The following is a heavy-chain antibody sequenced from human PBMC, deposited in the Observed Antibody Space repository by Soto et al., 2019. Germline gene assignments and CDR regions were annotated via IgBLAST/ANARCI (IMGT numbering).Heavy chain of an antibody. CDR2: ISSSGLTI. J-gene: IGHJ6*02. V-gene: IGHV3-48*03. D-gene: IGHD6-13*01. CDR3: ARDRGIAVAAMHYYYGMDV. Sequence: EVQLVESGGGLVEPGGSLRLSCAASGFTFSDFEMNWVRQAPGKGLEWVSYISSSGLTIHYADSVKGRFTISRDNARNSLYLHMNSLRAEDTAVYFCARDRGIAVAAMHYYYGMDVWGQGTTVTVSS. CDR1: GFTFSDFE.